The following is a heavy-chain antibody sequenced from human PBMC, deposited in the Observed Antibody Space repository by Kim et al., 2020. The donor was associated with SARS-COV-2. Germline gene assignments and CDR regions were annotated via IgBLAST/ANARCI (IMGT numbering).Heavy chain of an antibody. J-gene: IGHJ6*02. CDR3: TLTSNYYYGMDV. CDR1: GFTFGDYA. D-gene: IGHD4-4*01. Sequence: GGSLRLSCTASGFTFGDYAMSWVRQAPGKGLEWVCFIRSKAYGGTTEYAASVKGRFTISRDDSKSIAYLQMNSLKTEDTAVYYCTLTSNYYYGMDVWGQGTTVTVSS. V-gene: IGHV3-49*04. CDR2: IRSKAYGGTT.